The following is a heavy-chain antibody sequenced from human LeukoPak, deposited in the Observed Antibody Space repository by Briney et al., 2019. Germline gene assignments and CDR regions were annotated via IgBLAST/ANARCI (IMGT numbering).Heavy chain of an antibody. CDR3: ARHGWGYYGSGSQLDY. CDR1: GYSFTSDW. D-gene: IGHD3-10*01. CDR2: IYPGDSDT. V-gene: IGHV5-51*01. J-gene: IGHJ4*02. Sequence: GESLKISCKGSGYSFTSDWIGWVRQMPGKGLEWMGIIYPGDSDTRYSPSFQGQVTISADKSINTAYLQWSSLKASDTAMYYCARHGWGYYGSGSQLDYWGQGTLVTVSS.